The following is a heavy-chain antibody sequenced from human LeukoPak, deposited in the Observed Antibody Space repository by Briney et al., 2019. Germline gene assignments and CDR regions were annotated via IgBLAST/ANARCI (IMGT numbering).Heavy chain of an antibody. D-gene: IGHD3-22*01. CDR2: IGGSGDNT. CDR3: AKRRYYDSSGYLYWFFDL. J-gene: IGHJ2*01. CDR1: GFTFRSCE. Sequence: SGGSLRLSCAASGFTFRSCELSWVRQTPGKGLEWVSGIGGSGDNTYYADSVKGRFSISRDNSKNTVYLQMNSLRAEDTAVYYCAKRRYYDSSGYLYWFFDLWGRGTLVTVSS. V-gene: IGHV3-23*01.